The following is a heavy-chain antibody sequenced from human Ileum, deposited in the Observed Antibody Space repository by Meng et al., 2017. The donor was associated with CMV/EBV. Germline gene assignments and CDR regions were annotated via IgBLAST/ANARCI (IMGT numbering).Heavy chain of an antibody. CDR3: AVGGPTVDWIYYFDY. CDR1: GFTFSSYY. CDR2: IHTDGSAT. D-gene: IGHD2-2*03. Sequence: GESLKISCAASGFTFSSYYMHWVRQAPGKGLVWVSHIHTDGSATSYADSVKGRFTISRDNAKNTLYLQMNSLRAEDTAVYYCAVGGPTVDWIYYFDYWGQGTLVTVSS. J-gene: IGHJ4*02. V-gene: IGHV3-74*01.